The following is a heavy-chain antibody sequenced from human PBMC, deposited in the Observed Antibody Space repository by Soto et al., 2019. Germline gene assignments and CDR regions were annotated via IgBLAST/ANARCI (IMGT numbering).Heavy chain of an antibody. V-gene: IGHV4-59*01. J-gene: IGHJ5*02. CDR3: ARDQVPPAFFGWLDP. D-gene: IGHD2-2*01. CDR1: GGSISSYY. Sequence: PSETLSLTCTVSGGSISSYYWSWIRQPPGKGLEWIGYIYYSGSTNYNPSLKSRVTISVDTSKNQFSLKLSSVTAADTAVYYCARDQVPPAFFGWLDPWGKETLVTVPS. CDR2: IYYSGST.